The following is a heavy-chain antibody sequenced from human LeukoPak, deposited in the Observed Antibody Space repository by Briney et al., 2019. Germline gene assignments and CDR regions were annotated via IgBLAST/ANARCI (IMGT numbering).Heavy chain of an antibody. D-gene: IGHD4-23*01. CDR2: ITTSSTYI. J-gene: IGHJ4*02. CDR1: GFTFSSYS. CDR3: AKSSGYGGIDFDY. V-gene: IGHV3-21*01. Sequence: GGSLRLSCAASGFTFSSYSMSWVRQAPGKGLEWVSSITTSSTYISYADSVKGRFTISRDNAKNSLYLQMNSLRVEDTAVYYCAKSSGYGGIDFDYWGLGTLVTVSS.